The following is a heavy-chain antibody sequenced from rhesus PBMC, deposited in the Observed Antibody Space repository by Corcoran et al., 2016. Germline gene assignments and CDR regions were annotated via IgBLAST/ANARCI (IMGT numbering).Heavy chain of an antibody. CDR3: ASYCTGSGCYSWDFDY. J-gene: IGHJ4*01. Sequence: QVQLQESDPGLVKPSETLSLTCAVSGYSISSGYYWGWIRQPPGKGLEYIGYISGSSGSTYNNPSLKSRVTISKDTSKNQFSLKLSSVTAADTAVYYCASYCTGSGCYSWDFDYWGQGVLVTVSS. CDR1: GYSISSGYY. D-gene: IGHD2-21*01. V-gene: IGHV4-99*01. CDR2: ISGSSGST.